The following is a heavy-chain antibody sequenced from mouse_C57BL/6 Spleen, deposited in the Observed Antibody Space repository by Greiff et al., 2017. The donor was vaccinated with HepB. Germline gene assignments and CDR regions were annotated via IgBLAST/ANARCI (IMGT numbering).Heavy chain of an antibody. CDR2: IHPNSGST. J-gene: IGHJ1*03. CDR3: ASRPHYYGSRGDWYFDV. V-gene: IGHV1-64*01. D-gene: IGHD1-1*01. CDR1: GYTFTSYW. Sequence: VQLQQPGAELVKPGASVKLSCKASGYTFTSYWMHWVKQRPGQGLEWIGMIHPNSGSTNYNEKFKSKATLTVDKSSSTAYMQLSSLTSEDSAVYYCASRPHYYGSRGDWYFDVWGTGTTVTVSS.